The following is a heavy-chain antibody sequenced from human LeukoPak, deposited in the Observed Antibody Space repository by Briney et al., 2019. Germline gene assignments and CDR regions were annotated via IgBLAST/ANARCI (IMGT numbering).Heavy chain of an antibody. CDR2: IYYSGST. CDR1: GGSISSGGYY. D-gene: IGHD3-3*01. Sequence: SETLSLTCTVSGGSISSGGYYWSWIRQHPGKGLEWIGYIYYSGSTYYNPSLKSRVTISVDTSKNQFSLKLSSVTAADTAVYYCARAPLVYDFWRGYSIGAAAPTPYYFDYWGQGTLVTVSS. CDR3: ARAPLVYDFWRGYSIGAAAPTPYYFDY. J-gene: IGHJ4*02. V-gene: IGHV4-31*03.